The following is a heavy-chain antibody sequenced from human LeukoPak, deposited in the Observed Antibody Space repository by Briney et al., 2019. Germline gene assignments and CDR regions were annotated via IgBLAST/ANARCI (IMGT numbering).Heavy chain of an antibody. V-gene: IGHV3-66*01. D-gene: IGHD1-26*01. CDR1: GFTVSSNY. Sequence: GGSLTLSCAASGFTVSSNYMTWVRQAPGKGLEWVSVIYSVGNTNYAECLKGRFTISRDNTTNTLYLQMNSLRADDTAVYYCARDVGFIVGATPGAFDIWGQGTMVTVSS. CDR2: IYSVGNT. J-gene: IGHJ3*02. CDR3: ARDVGFIVGATPGAFDI.